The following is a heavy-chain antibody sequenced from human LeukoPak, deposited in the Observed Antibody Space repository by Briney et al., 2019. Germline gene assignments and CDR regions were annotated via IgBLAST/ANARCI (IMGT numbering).Heavy chain of an antibody. CDR2: MNPNSGNR. Sequence: ASVKVSCKASGYTFTSYDINWVRQATGQGLEWMGWMNPNSGNRGYAQKFQGRVTMTRNTSISTAYMELSSLRSEDTAVYYCARGRVKLGYCSSTSCYTRWDYYYYGMDVWGQGTTVTVSS. J-gene: IGHJ6*02. CDR1: GYTFTSYD. CDR3: ARGRVKLGYCSSTSCYTRWDYYYYGMDV. D-gene: IGHD2-2*02. V-gene: IGHV1-8*01.